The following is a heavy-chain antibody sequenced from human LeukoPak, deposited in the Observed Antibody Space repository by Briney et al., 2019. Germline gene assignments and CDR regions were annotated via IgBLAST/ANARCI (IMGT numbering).Heavy chain of an antibody. CDR1: GGSVSGYY. CDR2: VYYSGST. J-gene: IGHJ4*02. V-gene: IGHV4-59*02. CDR3: ARIHRYCSGGACYVLDN. D-gene: IGHD2-15*01. Sequence: SETLSLTCVVSGGSVSGYYGGWIRQPPGRGLEWIGYVYYSGSTNYNPSFKSRITISVDTSRNQFSLQLSSVTAADTAVYYCARIHRYCSGGACYVLDNWGQGTLVAVSS.